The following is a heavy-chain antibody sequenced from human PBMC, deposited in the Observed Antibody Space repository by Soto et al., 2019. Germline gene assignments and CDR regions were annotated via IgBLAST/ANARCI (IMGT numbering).Heavy chain of an antibody. Sequence: ASETLSLTCTVSGGSISSYYWSWIRQPPGKGLEWIGYIYYSGSTNYNPSLKSRVTISVDTSKNQFSLKLSSVTAADTAVYYCAREVSGVVRGGMDVWGQGTTVTVSS. D-gene: IGHD3-3*01. CDR2: IYYSGST. CDR3: AREVSGVVRGGMDV. J-gene: IGHJ6*02. V-gene: IGHV4-59*01. CDR1: GGSISSYY.